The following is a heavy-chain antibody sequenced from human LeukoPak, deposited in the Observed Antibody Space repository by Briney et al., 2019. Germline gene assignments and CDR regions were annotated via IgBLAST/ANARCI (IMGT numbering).Heavy chain of an antibody. CDR2: ISYDGSDK. CDR3: AKDRGTWLFYYYFDY. CDR1: GFSFSSNG. J-gene: IGHJ4*02. Sequence: GGSLRLSCAASGFSFSSNGMHWVHQAPGKGLEWVAVISYDGSDKYYAESVKGRFNISRDNSKNTLYLQMNSLRPEDTAVYYCAKDRGTWLFYYYFDYWGQGALVTVSS. V-gene: IGHV3-30*18. D-gene: IGHD2-21*01.